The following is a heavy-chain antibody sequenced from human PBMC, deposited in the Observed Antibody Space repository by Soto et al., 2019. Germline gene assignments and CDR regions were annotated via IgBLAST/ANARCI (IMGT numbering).Heavy chain of an antibody. CDR3: ASSGLGYCSGGSCYHPDY. CDR1: GYTFTSYY. D-gene: IGHD2-15*01. CDR2: INPSDGST. J-gene: IGHJ4*02. V-gene: IGHV1-46*01. Sequence: ASVKVSCKASGYTFTSYYMHWVRQAPGQGLEWMGIINPSDGSTSYAQKLQGRVTMTRDTSTSTAYMELRSLRSDDTAVYYCASSGLGYCSGGSCYHPDYWGQGTLVTVSS.